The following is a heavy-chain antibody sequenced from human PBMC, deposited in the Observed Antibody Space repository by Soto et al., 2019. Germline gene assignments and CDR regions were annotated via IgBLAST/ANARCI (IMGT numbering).Heavy chain of an antibody. J-gene: IGHJ6*02. CDR2: IYYSGST. Sequence: QVQLQESGPGLVKPSETLSLTCTVSGGSISSYYWSWIRQPPGKGLEWIGYIYYSGSTNYNPSLKSRVTISXXTXKTXFSLKLSSVTAADTAVYYCARHVSYGYYYYYGMDVWGQGTTVTVSS. CDR3: ARHVSYGYYYYYGMDV. D-gene: IGHD5-18*01. V-gene: IGHV4-59*08. CDR1: GGSISSYY.